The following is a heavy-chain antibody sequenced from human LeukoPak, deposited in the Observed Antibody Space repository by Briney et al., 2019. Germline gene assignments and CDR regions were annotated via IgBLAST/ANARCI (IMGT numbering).Heavy chain of an antibody. V-gene: IGHV3-30*04. CDR2: ISYDGSIK. J-gene: IGHJ4*02. CDR3: ARGMHYGGDRYSADF. CDR1: GFTFSSYA. D-gene: IGHD2-21*02. Sequence: PGGSLRLSCAASGFTFSSYAMLWVRQAPGKGLKWVAVISYDGSIKYYADSVKGRFTISRDSSKNTLFLQLNSLRAEDTAVYYCARGMHYGGDRYSADFWGQGTLVTVSS.